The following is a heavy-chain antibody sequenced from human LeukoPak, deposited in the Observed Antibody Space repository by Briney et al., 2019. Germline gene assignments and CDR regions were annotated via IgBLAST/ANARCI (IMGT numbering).Heavy chain of an antibody. D-gene: IGHD2-15*01. V-gene: IGHV4-39*07. CDR2: IYHSGST. CDR3: ARDPSSYCGGGSCYSGWFDP. Sequence: GSLKLSCAASGFSFSSYAMSWVRQAPGKGLEWIGSIYHSGSTYYNPSLKSRVTISVDTSKNQFSLKLSSVTAADTAVYYCARDPSSYCGGGSCYSGWFDPWGQGTLVTVSS. J-gene: IGHJ5*02. CDR1: GFSFSSYA.